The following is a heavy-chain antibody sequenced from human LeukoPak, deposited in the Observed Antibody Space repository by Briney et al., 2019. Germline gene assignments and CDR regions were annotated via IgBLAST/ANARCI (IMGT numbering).Heavy chain of an antibody. CDR3: AKDRSCTNDICHGDFDY. D-gene: IGHD2-8*01. CDR1: GFTFSSYA. Sequence: GGSLRLSCAASGFTFSSYAVSWVRQAPGKGLEWVSSISGSGGSTYSADSVKGRFTISRDNSKNTLYLQMNSLRAEDAALYYCAKDRSCTNDICHGDFDYWGQGTLVTVSS. J-gene: IGHJ4*02. V-gene: IGHV3-23*01. CDR2: ISGSGGST.